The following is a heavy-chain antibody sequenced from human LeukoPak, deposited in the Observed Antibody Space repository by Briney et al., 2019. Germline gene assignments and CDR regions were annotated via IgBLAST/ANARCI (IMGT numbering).Heavy chain of an antibody. Sequence: ASVKVSCKASGYTFTGYYMHWVRQAPGQGLEWMGWINPNSGGTNYAQKFQGRVTMTRDMSTSTVYMELSSLRSEDTAVYYCARGGRIVVVVAAILYNWFDPWGQGTLVTVSS. D-gene: IGHD2-15*01. V-gene: IGHV1-2*02. J-gene: IGHJ5*02. CDR3: ARGGRIVVVVAAILYNWFDP. CDR2: INPNSGGT. CDR1: GYTFTGYY.